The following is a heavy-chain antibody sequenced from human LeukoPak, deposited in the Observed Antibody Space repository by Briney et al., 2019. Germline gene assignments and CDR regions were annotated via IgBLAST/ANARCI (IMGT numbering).Heavy chain of an antibody. D-gene: IGHD3-22*01. CDR1: GGSISSGSYY. V-gene: IGHV4-61*02. CDR2: IYTSGST. J-gene: IGHJ5*02. CDR3: VKSYYDSTGYSGWFDP. Sequence: PSQTLSLTCTVSGGSISSGSYYWSWIRQPAGKGLEWIGRIYTSGSTNYNPSLKSRVTMSLDTSRNQVSLKLSSVTAADTAVYYCVKSYYDSTGYSGWFDPWGQGTLVTVSS.